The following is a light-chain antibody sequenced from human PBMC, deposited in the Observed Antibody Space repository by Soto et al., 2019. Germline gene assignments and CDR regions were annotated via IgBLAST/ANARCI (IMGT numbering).Light chain of an antibody. V-gene: IGLV2-11*01. CDR2: DVT. CDR3: CSYAGSSTSYV. Sequence: QSALTQPRSVSGSPGQSVTISCTGTSSDVGGYNYVSWYQHHPGKAPKLMIYDVTKRPSGVRDRFSASKSGNTVSLTISGLQAEDEADYYCCSYAGSSTSYVFGTGTKVTVL. J-gene: IGLJ1*01. CDR1: SSDVGGYNY.